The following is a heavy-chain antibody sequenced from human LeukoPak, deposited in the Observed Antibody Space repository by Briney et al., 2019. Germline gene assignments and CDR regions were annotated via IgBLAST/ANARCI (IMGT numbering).Heavy chain of an antibody. CDR2: ISGSGSSK. CDR1: GFTLSGYE. CDR3: ARDMRVTTLDY. V-gene: IGHV3-48*03. D-gene: IGHD4-17*01. Sequence: PVGSLRLSCAASGFTLSGYEMNWVRQAPGKGLEWVSYISGSGSSKYYADSVKGRFTISRDNAKSALYLQMNSLRVEDTAVYYCARDMRVTTLDYWGQGTLVTVSS. J-gene: IGHJ4*02.